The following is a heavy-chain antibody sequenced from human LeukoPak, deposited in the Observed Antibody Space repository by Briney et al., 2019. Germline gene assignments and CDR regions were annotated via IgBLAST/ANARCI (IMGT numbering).Heavy chain of an antibody. J-gene: IGHJ4*02. CDR3: ARGGYYYDKSGFYYLDY. CDR1: VYTFTSYG. D-gene: IGHD3-22*01. CDR2: ISAYNGNT. Sequence: GASVKVSCKASVYTFTSYGLTWVRQAPGQGLEWMGWISAYNGNTNFAQKLQGRVTMTTDTSTSTAYMELRSLRSDDTAVYYCARGGYYYDKSGFYYLDYWGQGTLVTVSS. V-gene: IGHV1-18*01.